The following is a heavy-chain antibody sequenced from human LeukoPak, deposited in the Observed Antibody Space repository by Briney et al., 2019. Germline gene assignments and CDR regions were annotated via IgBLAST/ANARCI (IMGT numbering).Heavy chain of an antibody. J-gene: IGHJ4*02. D-gene: IGHD5-18*01. CDR1: GYTFTSYG. CDR2: ISAYNGNT. CDR3: GVDTAMVLFDY. Sequence: ASVKVSCKASGYTFTSYGISWVRQAPGQGLEWMGWISAYNGNTNYAQKLQGRVTMTTDTSTSTAYMELRSLRSDDTAVYYCGVDTAMVLFDYWGQGTLVTVSS. V-gene: IGHV1-18*01.